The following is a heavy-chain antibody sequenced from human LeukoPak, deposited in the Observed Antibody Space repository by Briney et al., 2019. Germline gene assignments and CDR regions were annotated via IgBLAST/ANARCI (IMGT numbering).Heavy chain of an antibody. J-gene: IGHJ5*02. CDR1: GGSISSYY. CDR2: IYYSGST. D-gene: IGHD3-16*02. Sequence: SETLSLTCTVSGGSISSYYWSWIWQPPGKGLEWIGYIYYSGSTNYNPSLKSRVTISVDTSKNQFSLKLSSVTAADTAVYYCARELYDYVWGSYRHAWFDPWGQGTLVTVTS. CDR3: ARELYDYVWGSYRHAWFDP. V-gene: IGHV4-59*01.